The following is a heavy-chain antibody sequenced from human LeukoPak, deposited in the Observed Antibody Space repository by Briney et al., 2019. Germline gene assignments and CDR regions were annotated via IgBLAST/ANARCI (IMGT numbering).Heavy chain of an antibody. J-gene: IGHJ4*02. V-gene: IGHV4-39*01. CDR2: IYSSGSS. D-gene: IGHD3-10*01. CDR1: GGSSSSSSNH. CDR3: ATRCGSGTSPRYYYDS. Sequence: SETLSLTCTVSGGSSSSSSNHWGWIRQPPGKGLEWIGTIYSSGSSYYNPSLKSRLTISVDTSRNQFSLKLSSVTASDTAVYYCATRCGSGTSPRYYYDSWCQGTLVTVSS.